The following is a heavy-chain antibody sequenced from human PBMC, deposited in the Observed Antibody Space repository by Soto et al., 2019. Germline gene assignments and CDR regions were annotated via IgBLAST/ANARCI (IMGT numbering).Heavy chain of an antibody. CDR2: INGDGSFT. CDR1: GFTVKNHW. D-gene: IGHD3-22*01. Sequence: PGGSLRLSCAASGFTVKNHWMHWVRQVPGKGPVWVSRINGDGSFTSYADAVKGRFTIARDNAKNTLSLQMNSLRAEDAAVYYCARKIYDDYDRSCFDHWGKGTLVSV. CDR3: ARKIYDDYDRSCFDH. V-gene: IGHV3-74*01. J-gene: IGHJ4*02.